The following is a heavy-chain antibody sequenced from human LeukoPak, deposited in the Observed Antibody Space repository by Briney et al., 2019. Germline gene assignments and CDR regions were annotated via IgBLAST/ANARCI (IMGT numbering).Heavy chain of an antibody. CDR1: GFSFTTYG. D-gene: IGHD6-13*01. CDR2: LNAAGRSS. V-gene: IGHV3-23*01. CDR3: AREKGSSSWYSHYYYYYYMDV. Sequence: GGSLRLSCAASGFSFTTYGMSWVRQAPGRGLEWVSALNAAGRSSFYADSVKGRFTISRDNSKNTLYLQMNSLRGEDTAVYYCAREKGSSSWYSHYYYYYYMDVWGKGTTVTVSS. J-gene: IGHJ6*03.